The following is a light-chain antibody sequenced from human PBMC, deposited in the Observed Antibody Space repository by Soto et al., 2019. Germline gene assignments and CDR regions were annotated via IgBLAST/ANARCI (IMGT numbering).Light chain of an antibody. CDR3: SSHSSSSTPYV. J-gene: IGLJ1*01. Sequence: QSALTQPASVSGSPGQSIIMSCTGTTTDVGAYNYVSWYQQHPGKAPKLMIYEVSNRPSGVSNRFSASKSGNTASLTISGLQAEDEADYYCSSHSSSSTPYVFGSGTKVTVL. V-gene: IGLV2-14*01. CDR2: EVS. CDR1: TTDVGAYNY.